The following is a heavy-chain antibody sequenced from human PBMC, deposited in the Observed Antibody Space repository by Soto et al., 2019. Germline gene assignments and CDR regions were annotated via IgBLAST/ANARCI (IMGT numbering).Heavy chain of an antibody. D-gene: IGHD6-13*01. CDR1: GGTFSSYA. Sequence: SVKVSCKXSGGTFSSYAISWVRQAPGQGLEWMGGTIPIFGTANYAQKFQGRVTITADESTSTAYMELSSLRSEDTAVYYCARGGYSSSWYYPGWNYYYYGMDVWGQGTTVTVSS. J-gene: IGHJ6*02. V-gene: IGHV1-69*13. CDR2: TIPIFGTA. CDR3: ARGGYSSSWYYPGWNYYYYGMDV.